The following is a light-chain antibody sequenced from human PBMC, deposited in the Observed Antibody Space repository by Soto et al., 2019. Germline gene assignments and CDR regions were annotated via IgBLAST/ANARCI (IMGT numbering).Light chain of an antibody. J-gene: IGKJ3*01. V-gene: IGKV3D-15*01. CDR1: QSVSSN. CDR2: GAS. CDR3: QQYNNWPIT. Sequence: EIVMTQSPATLSVSPGERATLSCRASQSVSSNLAWYQQKPGQVPRLLIYGASTRATGIPARFSGSGSGTEFTLTISSLQSEDFAVYYCQQYNNWPITFGPGTKVDIK.